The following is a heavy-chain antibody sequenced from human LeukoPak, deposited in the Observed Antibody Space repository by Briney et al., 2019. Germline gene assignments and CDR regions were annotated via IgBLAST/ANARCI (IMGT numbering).Heavy chain of an antibody. CDR3: AKRQRLVKVYYGMDV. CDR1: GFSISSNG. V-gene: IGHV3-23*01. CDR2: INESPPRT. Sequence: GGSLRLSCAGSGFSISSNGMSWVRQAPGKGLEWVSAINESPPRTYYADSVKGRFTISRDDSKNTLYSQMNSLIAEDTAIYYCAKRQRLVKVYYGMDVWGQGTTVTVSS. J-gene: IGHJ6*02. D-gene: IGHD2-8*02.